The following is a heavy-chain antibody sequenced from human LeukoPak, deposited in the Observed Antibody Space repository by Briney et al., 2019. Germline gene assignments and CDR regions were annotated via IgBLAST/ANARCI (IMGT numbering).Heavy chain of an antibody. CDR1: GFTFSSYA. CDR3: ANRQGGSYRYEAFDY. CDR2: IASGSTYI. V-gene: IGHV3-21*01. J-gene: IGHJ4*02. Sequence: GGSLRLSCAASGFTFSSYAMNWVRQAPGKGLEWVSSIASGSTYIFYADSVKGRFTISRDNAKNSLYLQMNSLRAEDTAVYYCANRQGGSYRYEAFDYWGQGTLVTVSS. D-gene: IGHD1-26*01.